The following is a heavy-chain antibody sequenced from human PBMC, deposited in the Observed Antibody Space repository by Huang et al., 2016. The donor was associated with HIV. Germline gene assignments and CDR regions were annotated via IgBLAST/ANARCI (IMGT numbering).Heavy chain of an antibody. Sequence: QVQLVQSGAEVKKPGASVKVSCKASGSTFTSYGFSWVRQAPGQGVEWRGCIIAYNGNTNSAQEVQGRVPMTTDTSTMTADMELRSLRSDDTAVYYWARDSPLLGLVIVVVPVAPNAFDIWGQGTMVTVSS. CDR1: GSTFTSYG. CDR3: ARDSPLLGLVIVVVPVAPNAFDI. V-gene: IGHV1-18*01. CDR2: IIAYNGNT. D-gene: IGHD2-2*01. J-gene: IGHJ3*02.